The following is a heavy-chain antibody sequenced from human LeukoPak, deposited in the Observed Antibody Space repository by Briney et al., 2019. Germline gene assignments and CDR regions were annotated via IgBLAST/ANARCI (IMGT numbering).Heavy chain of an antibody. CDR2: ISYDGSNK. CDR1: GFSFNSYG. J-gene: IGHJ4*02. CDR3: AKAGMATYFEREDY. Sequence: GGSLRLSCAASGFSFNSYGMHWVRQAPGKGLEWVAVISYDGSNKYYADSVKGRFTISRDNSKNTLYLQMNSLRAEDTAVYYCAKAGMATYFEREDYWGQGTLVTVSS. V-gene: IGHV3-30*18. D-gene: IGHD5-24*01.